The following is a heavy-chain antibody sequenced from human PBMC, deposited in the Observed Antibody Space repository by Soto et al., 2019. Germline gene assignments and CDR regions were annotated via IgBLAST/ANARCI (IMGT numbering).Heavy chain of an antibody. CDR3: AKDKPSSVSGSSILWDY. CDR2: ISGSGGST. CDR1: GFTFSSYA. D-gene: IGHD3-10*01. Sequence: TGGSLRLSCAASGFTFSSYAMSWVRQAPGKGLEWVSAISGSGGSTYYADSVKGRFTISRDNSKKTLHLQMNRLRAEDTAVYYCAKDKPSSVSGSSILWDYWGQGTLVTVSS. V-gene: IGHV3-23*01. J-gene: IGHJ4*02.